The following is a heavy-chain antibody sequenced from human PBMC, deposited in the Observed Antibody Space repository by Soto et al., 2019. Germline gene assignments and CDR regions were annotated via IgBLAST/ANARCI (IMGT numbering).Heavy chain of an antibody. D-gene: IGHD6-13*01. CDR1: GFTFNNYG. J-gene: IGHJ6*02. CDR2: IWNDGNGY. CDR3: ARRQISPPTRGAASARGGIYV. Sequence: GSLRLSGAASGFTFNNYGMHWVRQAPGKGLEWVAVIWNDGNGYYYANSVKGRFSISRDNSKNTLYLQMSSLRVEDTAVYYCARRQISPPTRGAASARGGIYVRAQRTTVPVSS. V-gene: IGHV3-33*01.